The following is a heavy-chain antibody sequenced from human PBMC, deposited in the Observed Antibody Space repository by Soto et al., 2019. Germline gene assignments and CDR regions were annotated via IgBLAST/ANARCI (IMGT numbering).Heavy chain of an antibody. CDR1: GYRFPSYW. D-gene: IGHD3-22*01. V-gene: IGHV5-10-1*01. CDR2: IDPSDSYT. Sequence: GDSLKISCNGSGYRFPSYWISWVCQMPGKGLDWMGRIDPSDSYTNYSPSFQGHVTISGDKSISTAYLQWSSLKASDTAMYYCARTQANYYDSSGYVSGYYYGMYVWGQGTTVTVS. CDR3: ARTQANYYDSSGYVSGYYYGMYV. J-gene: IGHJ6*02.